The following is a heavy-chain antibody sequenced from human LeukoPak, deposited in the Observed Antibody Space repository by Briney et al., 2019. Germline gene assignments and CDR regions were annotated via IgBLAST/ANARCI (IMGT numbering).Heavy chain of an antibody. J-gene: IGHJ6*03. CDR3: ASQRGYSYGRYYYYYMDV. D-gene: IGHD5-18*01. V-gene: IGHV4-59*12. CDR2: IYYSGST. Sequence: SETLSLTCTVSGGSISSYYWSWIRQPPGKGLEWIGYIYYSGSTNYNPSLKSRVTISVDTSKNQFSLKLSSVTAADTAVYYCASQRGYSYGRYYYYYMDVWGKGTTVTVSS. CDR1: GGSISSYY.